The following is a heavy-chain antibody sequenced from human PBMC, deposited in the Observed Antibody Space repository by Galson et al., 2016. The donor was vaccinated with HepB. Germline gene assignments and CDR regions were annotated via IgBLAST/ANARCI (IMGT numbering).Heavy chain of an antibody. J-gene: IGHJ4*02. CDR3: ARDLVGGPGSHFDY. CDR2: IIAGDGNT. D-gene: IGHD1-14*01. CDR1: GYTFTTYA. Sequence: SVKVSCKASGYTFTTYAIHWVRQAPGQRPEWMGWIIAGDGNTVYSQRFQGRFIITRDTSTSTAYMELSSLRSDDTAVYYCARDLVGGPGSHFDYWGQGALVTVSS. V-gene: IGHV1-3*01.